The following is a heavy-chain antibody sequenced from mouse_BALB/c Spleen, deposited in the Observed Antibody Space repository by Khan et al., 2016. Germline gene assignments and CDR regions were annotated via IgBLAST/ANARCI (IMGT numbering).Heavy chain of an antibody. CDR1: GFDFSRYW. D-gene: IGHD1-2*01. V-gene: IGHV4-1*02. Sequence: EVKLLESGGGLVQPGGSLKLSCAAAGFDFSRYWMSWVRQAPGKGLEWIGEINPDSSTINYTPSLKDKFIISRDNAKNTLYLQMSKVRSEDTALYYCARLHYYGCVAYWGQGTTLTVSS. J-gene: IGHJ2*01. CDR2: INPDSSTI. CDR3: ARLHYYGCVAY.